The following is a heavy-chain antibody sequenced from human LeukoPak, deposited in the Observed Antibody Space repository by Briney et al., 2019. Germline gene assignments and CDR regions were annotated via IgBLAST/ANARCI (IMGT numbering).Heavy chain of an antibody. V-gene: IGHV3-30*01. CDR3: ARDTVTMSSVVGYFDY. CDR2: ISYDGSNK. D-gene: IGHD4-17*01. J-gene: IGHJ4*02. CDR1: GFTFSSYA. Sequence: GGSLRLSCAASGFTFSSYAMHWVRQAPGKGLEWVAVISYDGSNKYYADSVKGRFTISRDNSKNTLYLQMNSLRAEDTAVYYCARDTVTMSSVVGYFDYWGQGTLVTVSS.